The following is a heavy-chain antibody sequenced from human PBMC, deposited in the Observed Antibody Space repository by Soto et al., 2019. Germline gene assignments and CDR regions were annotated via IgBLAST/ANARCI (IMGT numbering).Heavy chain of an antibody. CDR1: GESISSGGYY. V-gene: IGHV4-31*03. CDR2: IYDSESA. J-gene: IGHJ4*02. CDR3: ARASSSSSAADY. D-gene: IGHD6-6*01. Sequence: QVQLQESGPGLVKASQTLSLICSVSGESISSGGYYWSWIRHHPGKGLEWIGYIYDSESAYYNPSLKSRVTISMDTSKNHFAMKLSSVTAADTAVYYCARASSSSSAADYWGQGTLSTFSS.